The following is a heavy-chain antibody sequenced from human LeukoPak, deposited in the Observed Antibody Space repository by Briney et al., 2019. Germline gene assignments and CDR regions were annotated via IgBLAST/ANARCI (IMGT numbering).Heavy chain of an antibody. J-gene: IGHJ6*03. CDR2: INHSGST. Sequence: PSETLSLTCAVYGGSFSGYYWSWIRQPPGKGLEWIGEINHSGSTNYNPSLKSRVTISVDTSKNQFSLKLSSVTAADTAVYYCARGIRPSYYYYYYYMDVWGKGTTVTVSS. CDR1: GGSFSGYY. CDR3: ARGIRPSYYYYYYYMDV. V-gene: IGHV4-34*01.